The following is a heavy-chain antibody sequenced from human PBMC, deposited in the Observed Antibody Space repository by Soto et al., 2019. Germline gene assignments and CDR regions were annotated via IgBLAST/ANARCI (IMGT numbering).Heavy chain of an antibody. CDR3: ARPYYYDTSGYGLDVLDI. V-gene: IGHV5-51*01. CDR2: IYPGDSET. D-gene: IGHD3-22*01. CDR1: GYSFTSYW. Sequence: GESLKISCKGSGYSFTSYWIGWVRQMPGKGLEWMGIIYPGDSETKYSPSFQGQVTISADKSINTAYLQWRSLKASDTALYYCARPYYYDTSGYGLDVLDIWGPGTKVTVSS. J-gene: IGHJ3*02.